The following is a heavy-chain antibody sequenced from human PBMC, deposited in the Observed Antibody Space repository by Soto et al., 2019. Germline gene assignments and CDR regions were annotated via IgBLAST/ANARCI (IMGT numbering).Heavy chain of an antibody. D-gene: IGHD3-10*01. CDR3: ARGGGGPLDWFDP. CDR1: GYTFTSYA. Sequence: QVQLVQSGAEEKKPGASVKVSCKASGYTFTSYAMHWVRQAPGQRLEWMGWINAGNGNTKYSQKYQGRVTITRDTSASTANRELSSLRSEDTAVYCCARGGGGPLDWFDPWGQGTLVTVSS. V-gene: IGHV1-3*05. CDR2: INAGNGNT. J-gene: IGHJ5*02.